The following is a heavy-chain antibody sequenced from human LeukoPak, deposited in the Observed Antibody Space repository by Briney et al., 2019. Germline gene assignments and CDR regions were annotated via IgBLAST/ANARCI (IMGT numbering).Heavy chain of an antibody. CDR1: GFTFRTYA. CDR2: ISYDGSNK. CDR3: ARDDWGSLGEYPTGAMDV. J-gene: IGHJ6*04. V-gene: IGHV3-30*01. D-gene: IGHD3-16*01. Sequence: GGSLRLSCAASGFTFRTYAMHWVRQAPGKGLQWVTVISYDGSNKYYADSVKGRFTISRDNSKNTLYLQINSLRAEDTAVYYCARDDWGSLGEYPTGAMDVWGKGTTVTVSS.